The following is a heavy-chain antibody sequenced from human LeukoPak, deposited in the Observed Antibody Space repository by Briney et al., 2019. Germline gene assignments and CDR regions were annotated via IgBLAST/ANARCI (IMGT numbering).Heavy chain of an antibody. CDR2: ISSGGNT. D-gene: IGHD6-19*01. J-gene: IGHJ4*02. Sequence: GGSLRLSCAASGFTFSTYAMSWVRHTPGKGLXWXSGISSGGNTQYTDSVKGRFTVSRDNSKNTLHLQMDSLRAEDTAIYYCTKDRRQWVVPYFDSWGQGTVVTVSS. CDR3: TKDRRQWVVPYFDS. CDR1: GFTFSTYA. V-gene: IGHV3-23*01.